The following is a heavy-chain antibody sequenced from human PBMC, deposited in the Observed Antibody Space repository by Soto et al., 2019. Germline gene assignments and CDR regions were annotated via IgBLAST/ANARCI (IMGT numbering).Heavy chain of an antibody. CDR3: ARDALPNYYDSSGYMDY. Sequence: QVQLVQSGAEVKKPGSSVKVSCKASGGTFSSYAISWVRQAPGQGLEWMGGIIPIFGTANYAQKFQGRVTITANESTSTGYMELSSLRSEDTAVYYCARDALPNYYDSSGYMDYWGQGTLVTVSS. J-gene: IGHJ4*02. V-gene: IGHV1-69*01. CDR2: IIPIFGTA. D-gene: IGHD3-22*01. CDR1: GGTFSSYA.